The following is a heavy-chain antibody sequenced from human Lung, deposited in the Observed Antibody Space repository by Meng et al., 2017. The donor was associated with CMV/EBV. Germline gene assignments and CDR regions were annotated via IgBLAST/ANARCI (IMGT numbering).Heavy chain of an antibody. V-gene: IGHV3-23*01. CDR3: ARSPCVYGSFGDY. CDR2: ISGSGHST. CDR1: GFTFSSYV. Sequence: SXAASGFTFSSYVINLFRQAQGKGLEWFPAISGSGHSTYYADSVKGRFTISRDNSKTTLFLQMYSLRVEDTPVYYCARSPCVYGSFGDYWGQGTRVTVSS. J-gene: IGHJ4*02. D-gene: IGHD3-10*01.